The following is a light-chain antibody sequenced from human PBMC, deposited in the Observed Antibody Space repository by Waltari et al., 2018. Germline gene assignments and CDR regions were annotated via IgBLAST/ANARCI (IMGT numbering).Light chain of an antibody. CDR1: QSISSW. J-gene: IGKJ2*01. CDR3: QQYNSYQYT. Sequence: DIQMPHSPSSLPAYVGDSVTITCRASQSISSWLAWYQQKPGKAPKLLIYKASSLESGVPSRFSGSGSGTEFTITISSLQPDDFATYYCQQYNSYQYTFGQGTKLEIK. CDR2: KAS. V-gene: IGKV1-5*03.